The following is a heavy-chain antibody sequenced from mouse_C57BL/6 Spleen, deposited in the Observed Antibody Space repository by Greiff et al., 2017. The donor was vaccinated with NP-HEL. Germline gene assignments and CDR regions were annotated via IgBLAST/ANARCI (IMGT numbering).Heavy chain of an antibody. CDR2: IDPENGDT. CDR3: TFYGSSLYYFDY. Sequence: EVQLQQSGAELVRPGASVKLSCTASGFNIKDDYMHWVKQRPEQGLEWIGWIDPENGDTEYASKFQGKATITADTSSNTAYLQLSSLTSEDTAVYDCTFYGSSLYYFDYWGQGTTLTVSS. D-gene: IGHD1-1*01. V-gene: IGHV14-4*01. CDR1: GFNIKDDY. J-gene: IGHJ2*01.